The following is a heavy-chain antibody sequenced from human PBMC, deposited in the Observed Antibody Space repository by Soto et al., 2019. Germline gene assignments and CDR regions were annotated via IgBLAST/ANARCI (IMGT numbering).Heavy chain of an antibody. V-gene: IGHV1-18*04. CDR2: ISAYNGNT. CDR3: ARDAPISSRRDYYGMDV. D-gene: IGHD6-13*01. J-gene: IGHJ6*02. CDR1: GYTFTSYG. Sequence: QVQLVQSGAEVKKPGASVKVSCKASGYTFTSYGISWVRQAPGQGLEWMGWISAYNGNTNYAEKLQGRVTMTTDTSTSTAYMELRSLRSDDTAVYYCARDAPISSRRDYYGMDVWGQGTTVTVSS.